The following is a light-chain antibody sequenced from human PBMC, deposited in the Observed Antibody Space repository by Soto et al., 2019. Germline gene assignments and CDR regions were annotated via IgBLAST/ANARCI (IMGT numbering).Light chain of an antibody. J-gene: IGLJ2*01. V-gene: IGLV1-40*01. CDR2: GNS. Sequence: QSVLTQPPSVSGAPGQRVTISCTGSSSNIGAGYDVHWYQQLPGTAPKLLIYGNSNRPSGVPDRFSDSKSGTSASLAITGLQAEDEADYYCQSSDSSLSGVVFGGGTKLTVL. CDR3: QSSDSSLSGVV. CDR1: SSNIGAGYD.